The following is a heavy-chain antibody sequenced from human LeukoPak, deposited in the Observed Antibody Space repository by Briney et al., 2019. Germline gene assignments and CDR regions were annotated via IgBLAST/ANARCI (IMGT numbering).Heavy chain of an antibody. Sequence: GGSLRLSCAASGFIFSSYWMSWVRQAPGKGLEWVANIKQDGSEKYYVDSVKGRFTISRDNAKNTLYLQMNSLRAEDTAVYYCARGRWLVEGGYFDYWGQGTLVTVSS. CDR2: IKQDGSEK. CDR1: GFIFSSYW. D-gene: IGHD6-19*01. V-gene: IGHV3-7*01. CDR3: ARGRWLVEGGYFDY. J-gene: IGHJ4*02.